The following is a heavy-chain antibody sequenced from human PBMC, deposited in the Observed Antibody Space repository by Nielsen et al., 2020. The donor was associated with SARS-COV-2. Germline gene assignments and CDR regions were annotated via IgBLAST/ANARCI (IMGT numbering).Heavy chain of an antibody. CDR1: GGSISSGDYY. CDR2: ISYSGST. Sequence: SETLSLTCTVSGGSISSGDYYWTWIRQPTGKGLEYIGYISYSGSTYYDPSLKSRVTISGDTSKNQFSLRLSSVTAADTAVYYCARGGSYFDYWGQGTLITVSS. CDR3: ARGGSYFDY. V-gene: IGHV4-30-4*01. J-gene: IGHJ4*02. D-gene: IGHD3-10*01.